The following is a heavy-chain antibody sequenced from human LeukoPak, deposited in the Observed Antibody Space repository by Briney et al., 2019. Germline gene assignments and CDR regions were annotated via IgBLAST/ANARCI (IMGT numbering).Heavy chain of an antibody. Sequence: PGGSLRLSCAASGFTFSSYAMHWVRQAPGKGLEYVSAISSNGGSTYYANSVKGRFTISRDNAKNSLYLQMNSLRAEDTALYYCARANYYDSSGYYYWGDRPFDYWGQGTLVTVSS. J-gene: IGHJ4*02. CDR1: GFTFSSYA. V-gene: IGHV3-64*01. CDR3: ARANYYDSSGYYYWGDRPFDY. CDR2: ISSNGGST. D-gene: IGHD3-22*01.